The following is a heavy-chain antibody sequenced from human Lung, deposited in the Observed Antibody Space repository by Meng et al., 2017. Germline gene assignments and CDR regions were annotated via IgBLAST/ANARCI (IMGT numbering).Heavy chain of an antibody. CDR3: ARDRDGYASFDH. CDR1: GYIFTDCQ. CDR2: ITPNSGGA. J-gene: IGHJ4*02. D-gene: IGHD5-24*01. V-gene: IGHV1-2*06. Sequence: QVQLFQSGAEVRKPGASLQVSCETSGYIFTDCQIHRVRQAPGQGLEWMGRITPNSGGANYAQKFQGRVTMTRDTSIRTAYMDLSRLTSDDTAIYYCARDRDGYASFDHWGQGTLVTVSS.